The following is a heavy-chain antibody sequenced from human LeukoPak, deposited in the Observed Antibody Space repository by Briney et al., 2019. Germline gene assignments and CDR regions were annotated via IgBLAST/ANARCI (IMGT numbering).Heavy chain of an antibody. Sequence: PSGTLSLTCAVYGGSFSGYYWSWIRQPPGKGLEWIGEINHSGSTNYNPSLKSRVTISVDTSKNQFSLKLSSVTAADTAVYYCARAFGDSGSYRIWFDPWGQGTLVTVSS. V-gene: IGHV4-34*01. CDR3: ARAFGDSGSYRIWFDP. J-gene: IGHJ5*02. CDR1: GGSFSGYY. CDR2: INHSGST. D-gene: IGHD1-26*01.